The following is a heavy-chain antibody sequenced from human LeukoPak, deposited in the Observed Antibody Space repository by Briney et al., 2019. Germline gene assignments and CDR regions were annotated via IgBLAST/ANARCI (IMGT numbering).Heavy chain of an antibody. CDR1: GFIFSYYD. J-gene: IGHJ4*02. Sequence: GGSLRLSCVASGFIFSYYDMGWVHQAPGKGLEWISYISSSRSIMYYADSVLGRSTVSRDNAENTLYLQMNSLRGDDTAVYYCARHNQGSPDYWGQGTLVTVSS. CDR2: ISSSRSIM. CDR3: ARHNQGSPDY. V-gene: IGHV3-48*01.